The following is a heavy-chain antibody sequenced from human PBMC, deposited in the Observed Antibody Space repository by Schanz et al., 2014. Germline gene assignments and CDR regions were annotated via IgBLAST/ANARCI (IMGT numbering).Heavy chain of an antibody. Sequence: QVQLVQSGTQVKKPGASVKVSCKASGYTLSAYSLHWVRQAPGQGLEWMGIVNPSGGSTTYAQKCQGRVTMTRDTSTSTVYMELSSLRSEDTAVYYCARDAVDAAAGGNYWGQGTLVTVSS. D-gene: IGHD6-13*01. CDR3: ARDAVDAAAGGNY. J-gene: IGHJ4*02. CDR2: VNPSGGST. V-gene: IGHV1-46*03. CDR1: GYTLSAYS.